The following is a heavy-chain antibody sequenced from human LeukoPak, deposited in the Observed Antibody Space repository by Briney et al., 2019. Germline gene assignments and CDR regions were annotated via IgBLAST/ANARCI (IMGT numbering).Heavy chain of an antibody. V-gene: IGHV3-23*01. Sequence: GGSLRLSCAASGFTFSSYAMSWVRQAPGKGLEWVSAISGSGGSTYYADSVKGRFTISRDNSKNTLYLQMNSLRAEDTAVYYCALGHGQQSVVKSFFDYWGQGTLVTVSS. CDR2: ISGSGGST. J-gene: IGHJ4*02. D-gene: IGHD6-13*01. CDR1: GFTFSSYA. CDR3: ALGHGQQSVVKSFFDY.